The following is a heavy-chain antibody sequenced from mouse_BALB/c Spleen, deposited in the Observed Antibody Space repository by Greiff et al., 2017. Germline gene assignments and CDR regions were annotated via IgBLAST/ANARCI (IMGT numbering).Heavy chain of an antibody. V-gene: IGHV1-82*01. CDR3: AKYGYDAWFAY. Sequence: QVQLQQSGPELVKPGASVKISCKASGYAFSSSWMNWVKQRPGQGLEWIGRIYPGDGDTNYNGKFKGKATLTADKSSSTAYMQLSSLTSVDSAVYFCAKYGYDAWFAYWGQGTLVTVSA. D-gene: IGHD2-2*01. CDR2: IYPGDGDT. CDR1: GYAFSSSW. J-gene: IGHJ3*01.